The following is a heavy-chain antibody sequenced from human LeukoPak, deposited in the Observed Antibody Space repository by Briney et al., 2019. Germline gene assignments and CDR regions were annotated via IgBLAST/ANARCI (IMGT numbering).Heavy chain of an antibody. CDR1: GGSISSGDYY. D-gene: IGHD6-6*01. CDR2: IYYSGST. V-gene: IGHV4-30-4*08. J-gene: IGHJ5*02. Sequence: SETLSLTCTVSGGSISSGDYYWHWIRQPPGKGLEWIGYIYYSGSTYYNPSLKSRVTISVDTSKNQFSLKLSSVTAADTAVYYCARVGIAARPRERFDPWGQGTLVTVSS. CDR3: ARVGIAARPRERFDP.